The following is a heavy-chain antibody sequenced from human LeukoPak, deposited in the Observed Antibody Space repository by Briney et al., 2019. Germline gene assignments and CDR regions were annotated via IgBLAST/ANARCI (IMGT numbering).Heavy chain of an antibody. CDR3: ARDLVADSSGWRAFDI. CDR2: INPSGGST. Sequence: GASVKVSCKASGYTFTDYYLHWVRQAPGQGLEWMGIINPSGGSTSYAQKFQGRVTMTRDTSTSTVYMELSSLRSEDTAVYYCARDLVADSSGWRAFDIWGQGTMVTVSS. D-gene: IGHD6-19*01. J-gene: IGHJ3*02. CDR1: GYTFTDYY. V-gene: IGHV1-46*01.